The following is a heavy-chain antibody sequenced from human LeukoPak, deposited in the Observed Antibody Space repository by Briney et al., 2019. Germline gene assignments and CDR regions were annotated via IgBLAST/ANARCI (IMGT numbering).Heavy chain of an antibody. J-gene: IGHJ5*02. CDR2: IYYSGST. CDR1: GGSISSYY. V-gene: IGHV4-59*01. D-gene: IGHD1-26*01. CDR3: ARVSGSYPHSWFDP. Sequence: SETLSLTCTVSGGSISSYYWSWIRQPPGKGLEWIGYIYYSGSTNYNPSLKSRVTISVDTSKNQFSLKLSSVTAADTAVYYCARVSGSYPHSWFDPWGQGTLVTVSS.